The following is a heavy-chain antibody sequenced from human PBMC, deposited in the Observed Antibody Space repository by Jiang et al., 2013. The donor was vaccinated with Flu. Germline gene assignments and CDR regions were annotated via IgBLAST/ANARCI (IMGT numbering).Heavy chain of an antibody. J-gene: IGHJ4*02. D-gene: IGHD4/OR15-4a*01. CDR3: ARDNDYGNDY. V-gene: IGHV3-30-3*01. Sequence: QLLESGGGVVQPGRSLXLSCAASGFTFSSYAMHWVRQAPGKGLEWVAVISYDGSNKYYADSVKGRFTISRDNSKNTLYLQMNSLRAEDTAVYYCARDNDYGNDYWGRGNPGHRLL. CDR1: GFTFSSYA. CDR2: ISYDGSNK.